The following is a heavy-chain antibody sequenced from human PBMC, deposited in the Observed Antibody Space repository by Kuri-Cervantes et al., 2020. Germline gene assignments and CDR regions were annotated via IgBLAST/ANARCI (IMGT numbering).Heavy chain of an antibody. D-gene: IGHD4-11*01. CDR2: IYYSGST. V-gene: IGHV4-31*03. J-gene: IGHJ6*02. CDR3: ARADYPLYYYGMDV. Sequence: LRLSCTVSGGSISSGGYYWSWIRQHPGKGLEWIGYIYYSGSTYYNPSLKSRVTISVDTSKNQFSLKLSSVTAADTAVYYCARADYPLYYYGMDVWGQGTTVTVSS. CDR1: GGSISSGGYY.